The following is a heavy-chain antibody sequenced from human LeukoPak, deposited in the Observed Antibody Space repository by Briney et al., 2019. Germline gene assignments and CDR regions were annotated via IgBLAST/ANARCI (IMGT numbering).Heavy chain of an antibody. CDR2: IKSKTDGGTT. V-gene: IGHV3-15*01. CDR3: TTADYYDSSGYDYYYYGMDV. Sequence: GGPLRLSCAASGFTFSNAWMSWVRQAPGKGLEWVGRIKSKTDGGTTDYAAPVKGRFTISRDDSKNTLYLQMNSLKTEDTAVYYCTTADYYDSSGYDYYYYGMDVWGQGTTVTVSS. CDR1: GFTFSNAW. J-gene: IGHJ6*02. D-gene: IGHD3-22*01.